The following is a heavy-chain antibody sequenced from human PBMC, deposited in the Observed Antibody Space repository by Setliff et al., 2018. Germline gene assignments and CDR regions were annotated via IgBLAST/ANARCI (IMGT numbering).Heavy chain of an antibody. CDR2: INNSRST. CDR3: SRGRIQLWKYYFDY. Sequence: SETLSLTCAVYGGSFSGYYWSWIRQPPGKGLEWIGEINNSRSTNYNPSLKNRVTISVDTSKNQFSLKLSSVTAADTAVYYCSRGRIQLWKYYFDYWGQGTLVTVSS. J-gene: IGHJ4*02. V-gene: IGHV4-34*01. CDR1: GGSFSGYY. D-gene: IGHD5-18*01.